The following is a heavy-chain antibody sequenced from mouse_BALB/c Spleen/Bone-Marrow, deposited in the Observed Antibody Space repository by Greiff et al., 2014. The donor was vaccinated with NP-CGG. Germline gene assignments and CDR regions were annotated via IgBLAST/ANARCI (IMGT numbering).Heavy chain of an antibody. CDR2: INPSSGYT. CDR1: GYTFTSYT. V-gene: IGHV1-4*01. D-gene: IGHD4-1*01. Sequence: QVQLQQSRAELARPGASVKMSCKASGYTFTSYTMYRVKQRPGQGLEWIGYINPSSGYTNYNQKFKDKATLTADKSSSTAYMQLSSLTSEDSAVYYCALANWDIGGPFAYWGQGTLVTVSA. J-gene: IGHJ3*01. CDR3: ALANWDIGGPFAY.